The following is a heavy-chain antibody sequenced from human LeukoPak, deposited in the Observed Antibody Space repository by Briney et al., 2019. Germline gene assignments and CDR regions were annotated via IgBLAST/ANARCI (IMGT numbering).Heavy chain of an antibody. CDR3: ARDSTPVPHYYYDSSGYHFDY. Sequence: ASVKVSCKASGGTFSSYAISWVRQAPGQGLEWMGRTIPILGIANYAQKFQGRVTITADKSTSTAYMELSSLRSEDTAVYYCARDSTPVPHYYYDSSGYHFDYWGQGTLVTVSS. D-gene: IGHD3-22*01. CDR1: GGTFSSYA. CDR2: TIPILGIA. J-gene: IGHJ4*02. V-gene: IGHV1-69*04.